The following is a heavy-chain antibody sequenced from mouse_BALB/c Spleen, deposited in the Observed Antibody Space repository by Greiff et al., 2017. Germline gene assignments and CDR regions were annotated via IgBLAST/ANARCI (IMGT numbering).Heavy chain of an antibody. J-gene: IGHJ3*01. CDR1: GYTFTNYW. CDR2: IYPGGGYT. CDR3: ARSYDYERPGFAY. Sequence: QVQLKESGAELVRPGTSVKISCKASGYTFTNYWLGWVKQRPGHGLEWIGDIYPGGGYTNYNEKFKGKATLTADTSSSTAYMQLSSLTSEDSAVYFCARSYDYERPGFAYWGQGTLVTVSA. V-gene: IGHV1-63*02. D-gene: IGHD2-4*01.